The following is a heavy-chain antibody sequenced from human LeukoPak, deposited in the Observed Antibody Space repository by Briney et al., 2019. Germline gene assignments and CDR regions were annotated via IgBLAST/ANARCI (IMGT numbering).Heavy chain of an antibody. CDR2: IHYSGST. J-gene: IGHJ4*02. V-gene: IGHV4-39*07. Sequence: PSETLSLTCTVSGGSISSNSYYWDWIRQPPEKGLEWIRTIHYSGSTSYNPSLKSRVTISVDTSKNQFSLKLSSVTAADTAVYYCARGGVLYSGSSDYWGQGTLVTVSS. D-gene: IGHD1-26*01. CDR1: GGSISSNSYY. CDR3: ARGGVLYSGSSDY.